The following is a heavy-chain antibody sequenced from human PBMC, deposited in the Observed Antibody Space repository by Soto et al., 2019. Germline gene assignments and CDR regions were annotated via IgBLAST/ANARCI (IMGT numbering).Heavy chain of an antibody. Sequence: PGVSLRLSCAASGFTFSSYGIHWVRQAPGKGLEWVAVISHDGSKTNYADSVKGRFTISRDMSKNQFSLNLSSVTAADTAVYYCARALPTLAAAGHFEYWGQGTLVTVSS. V-gene: IGHV3-30*03. J-gene: IGHJ4*02. D-gene: IGHD6-13*01. CDR3: ARALPTLAAAGHFEY. CDR2: ISHDGSKT. CDR1: GFTFSSYG.